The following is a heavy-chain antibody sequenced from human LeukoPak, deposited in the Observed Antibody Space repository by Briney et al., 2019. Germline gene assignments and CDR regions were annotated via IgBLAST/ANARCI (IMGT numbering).Heavy chain of an antibody. CDR1: GYTFTSYG. Sequence: GASVKVSCKASGYTFTSYGISWVRQAPGQGLEWMGWISAYNGNTNYAQRLQGRVTMTTDTSTSTAYMELRSLRSDDTAVYYCARVKGYITMIVVVLDYWGQGTLATVSS. V-gene: IGHV1-18*01. CDR2: ISAYNGNT. CDR3: ARVKGYITMIVVVLDY. J-gene: IGHJ4*02. D-gene: IGHD3-22*01.